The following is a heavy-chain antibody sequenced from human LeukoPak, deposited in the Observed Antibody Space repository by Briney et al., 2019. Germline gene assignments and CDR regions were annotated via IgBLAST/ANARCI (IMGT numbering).Heavy chain of an antibody. CDR2: VHNSGIT. Sequence: SETLSLTCSVSGGSISSDYWGWIRQPPGKGLEWVAYVHNSGITRYNPSLKSRVTISIDTSTNQFSLKLNSVTAADTAVYYCAGYGSGSYYKAFDYWGQGTLVTLSS. D-gene: IGHD3-10*01. V-gene: IGHV4-59*01. J-gene: IGHJ4*02. CDR1: GGSISSDY. CDR3: AGYGSGSYYKAFDY.